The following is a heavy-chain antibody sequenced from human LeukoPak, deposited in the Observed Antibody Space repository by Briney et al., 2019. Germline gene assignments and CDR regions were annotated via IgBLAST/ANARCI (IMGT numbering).Heavy chain of an antibody. CDR2: FDPEDGEA. D-gene: IGHD1-26*01. CDR3: AREGTYGGSYFEVDFDY. Sequence: ASVKVSCKVSGYTLTELTMHWVRQAPGKGLEWMGGFDPEDGEAIYAQKLQGRVTMTTDTSTSTAYMELRSLTSDDTAVYYCAREGTYGGSYFEVDFDYWGQGTLVTVSS. V-gene: IGHV1-24*01. J-gene: IGHJ4*02. CDR1: GYTLTELT.